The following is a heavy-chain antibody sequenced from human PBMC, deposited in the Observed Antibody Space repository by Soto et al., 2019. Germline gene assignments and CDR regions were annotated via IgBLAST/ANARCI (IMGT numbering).Heavy chain of an antibody. J-gene: IGHJ6*02. V-gene: IGHV3-30*18. Sequence: QVQLVESGGGVVQPGRSLRLSCAASGFTFSSYGMHWVRQAPGKGLEWVAVISYDGSNKYYADSVKGRFTISRDNSKNTLYLQMNSLRAEDTAVYYCAKGTHGYYDILTGYLGMDVWGQGTTVTVSS. D-gene: IGHD3-9*01. CDR3: AKGTHGYYDILTGYLGMDV. CDR1: GFTFSSYG. CDR2: ISYDGSNK.